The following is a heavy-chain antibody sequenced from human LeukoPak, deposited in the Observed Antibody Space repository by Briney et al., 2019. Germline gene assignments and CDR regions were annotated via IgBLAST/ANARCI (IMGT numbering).Heavy chain of an antibody. J-gene: IGHJ5*02. CDR2: MNPNSCNT. CDR3: ARGPLVRLPSSFDP. V-gene: IGHV1-8*01. Sequence: ASVKVSCKASGHTFTSYDINWVRQATGQGLEWMGWMNPNSCNTGSAQRFQGRITMTRDTSISTAYMELSSLRSEDTAVYYCARGPLVRLPSSFDPWGQGTLVTVSS. CDR1: GHTFTSYD. D-gene: IGHD3-16*02.